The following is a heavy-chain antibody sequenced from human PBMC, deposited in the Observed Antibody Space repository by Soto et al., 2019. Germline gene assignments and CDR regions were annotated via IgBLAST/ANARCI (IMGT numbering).Heavy chain of an antibody. V-gene: IGHV3-23*01. J-gene: IGHJ5*02. CDR1: GFTFSSYA. D-gene: IGHD3-10*01. CDR3: AKEYHYGSGSLIFPHNWFDP. CDR2: ISGSGGST. Sequence: HPGGSLRLSCAASGFTFSSYAMSWVRQAPGKGLEWVSAISGSGGSTYYADSVKGRFTISRDNSKNTLYLQMNSLRAEDTAVYYCAKEYHYGSGSLIFPHNWFDPWGQGTLVTVSS.